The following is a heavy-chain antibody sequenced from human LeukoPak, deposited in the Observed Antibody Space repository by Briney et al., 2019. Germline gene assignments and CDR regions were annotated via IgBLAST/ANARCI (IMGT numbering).Heavy chain of an antibody. D-gene: IGHD5-12*01. CDR1: RDSMIGYY. Sequence: SETLSLTCTVSRDSMIGYYWGWIRQPPGTGLDWVGSIFYRGSTTYNPSLKSRVTISLDMAKSQFSLNLTSVTAADSAIYYCARSKSGYRFDYWSRGTRVIVSS. V-gene: IGHV4-59*01. J-gene: IGHJ4*02. CDR3: ARSKSGYRFDY. CDR2: IFYRGST.